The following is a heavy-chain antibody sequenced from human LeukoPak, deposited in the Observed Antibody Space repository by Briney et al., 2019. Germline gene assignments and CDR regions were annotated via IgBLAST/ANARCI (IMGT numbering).Heavy chain of an antibody. J-gene: IGHJ6*03. CDR3: ARGAGNPAYYDFWSGYPYYYYMDV. CDR2: IKQDGSEK. V-gene: IGHV3-7*01. CDR1: GFTFSSYA. D-gene: IGHD3-3*01. Sequence: GGSLRLSCAASGFTFSSYAMSWVRQAPGKGLEWVANIKQDGSEKYYVDSVKGRFTISRDNAKNSLYLQMNSLRAEDTAVYYCARGAGNPAYYDFWSGYPYYYYMDVWGKGTTVTVSS.